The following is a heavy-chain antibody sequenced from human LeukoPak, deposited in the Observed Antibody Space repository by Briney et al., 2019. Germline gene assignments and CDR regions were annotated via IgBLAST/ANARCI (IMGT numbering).Heavy chain of an antibody. CDR1: GGTFSSYA. Sequence: ASVKVSCKASGGTFSSYAISWVRQAPGQGLEWLGGIIPIFATANYAQKFQGRVTITVDKSTNTAFMELSSLRSEDTAVYYCARDGAVLRYFDWLPPVGNFDYWGQGTLVTVSS. J-gene: IGHJ4*02. CDR2: IIPIFATA. CDR3: ARDGAVLRYFDWLPPVGNFDY. V-gene: IGHV1-69*06. D-gene: IGHD3-9*01.